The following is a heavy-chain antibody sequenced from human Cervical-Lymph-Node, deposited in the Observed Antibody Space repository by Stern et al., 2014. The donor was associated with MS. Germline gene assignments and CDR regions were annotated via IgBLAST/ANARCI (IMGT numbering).Heavy chain of an antibody. CDR1: GFTFSTYD. Sequence: VQLVQSGGGLVQPGGSLRLSCAASGFTFSTYDMHWGRQATGKGLEWVSAIGPAGDTYYPASLKGRFTISRENAKNSLYLQMNSLRDGDTAVYYCARDRSPYGSGSQGMDVWGQGTTVTVSS. V-gene: IGHV3-13*01. D-gene: IGHD3-10*01. CDR2: IGPAGDT. CDR3: ARDRSPYGSGSQGMDV. J-gene: IGHJ6*02.